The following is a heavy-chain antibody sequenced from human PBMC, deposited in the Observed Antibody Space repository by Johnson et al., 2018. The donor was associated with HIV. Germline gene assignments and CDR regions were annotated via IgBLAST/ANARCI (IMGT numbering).Heavy chain of an antibody. V-gene: IGHV3-33*01. D-gene: IGHD3-10*01. Sequence: VQLVESGGGVVQPGTSLRLSCAASGFTFSSYAMHWVRQAPGKGMEWVACIRYDGSNKYYADSVKGRFTISRDNSKNSLYLQMNILTAEDTAVYSCARAPGVRGIDAFDIWGQGTMVTVSS. CDR2: IRYDGSNK. J-gene: IGHJ3*02. CDR1: GFTFSSYA. CDR3: ARAPGVRGIDAFDI.